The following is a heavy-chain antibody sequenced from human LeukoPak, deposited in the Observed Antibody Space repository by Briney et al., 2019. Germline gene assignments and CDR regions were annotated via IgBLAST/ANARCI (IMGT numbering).Heavy chain of an antibody. CDR1: GGSISSGGYY. Sequence: SETLSLTCTVSGGSISSGGYYWSWIRQHPGKGLEWIGYIYYSGSTYYNPSLKSRVTISVDTSKNQFSLKLSSVTAADTAVYYCARWKVSYGDYGGFDYWGQGTLVTASS. J-gene: IGHJ4*02. CDR3: ARWKVSYGDYGGFDY. CDR2: IYYSGST. V-gene: IGHV4-31*03. D-gene: IGHD4-17*01.